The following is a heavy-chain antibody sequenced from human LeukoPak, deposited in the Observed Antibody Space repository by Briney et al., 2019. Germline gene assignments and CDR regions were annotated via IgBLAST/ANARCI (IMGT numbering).Heavy chain of an antibody. D-gene: IGHD3-3*01. J-gene: IGHJ6*03. CDR2: IQNDGSNK. Sequence: GGSLRLSCAASGFSFSSYGMHWVRQAPGKGLERMAFIQNDGSNKYYGESVKGRFTISRDNSKNTLYLQLNSLRAEDTAAYYCAKDGGGYYDYYYYYNDLWGKGTTVTISS. CDR1: GFSFSSYG. CDR3: AKDGGGYYDYYYYYNDL. V-gene: IGHV3-30*02.